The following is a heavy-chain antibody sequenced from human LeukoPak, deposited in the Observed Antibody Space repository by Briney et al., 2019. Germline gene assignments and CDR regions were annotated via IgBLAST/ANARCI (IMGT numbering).Heavy chain of an antibody. D-gene: IGHD6-13*01. CDR2: IYSDGST. Sequence: GGSLRLSCAASGFTVSSNYMSWVRQAPGKGLEWVSVIYSDGSTYYADSVKDRFTLSRDKSKNTLYLQMNSLRAEDTAVYYCAKGPYSSSWYGGRYYYGMDVWGQGTTVTVSS. V-gene: IGHV3-53*01. CDR3: AKGPYSSSWYGGRYYYGMDV. J-gene: IGHJ6*02. CDR1: GFTVSSNY.